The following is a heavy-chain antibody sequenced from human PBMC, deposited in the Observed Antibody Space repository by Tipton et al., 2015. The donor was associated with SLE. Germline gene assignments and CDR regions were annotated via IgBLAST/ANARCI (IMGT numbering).Heavy chain of an antibody. CDR3: ARRSPSDYYDSSGYPYFDY. D-gene: IGHD3-22*01. J-gene: IGHJ4*02. CDR2: IYYSGST. CDR1: GGSISSSSYY. Sequence: TLSLTCTVSGGSISSSSYYWGWIRQPPGKGLEWIGSIYYSGSTYYNPSLKSRVTISVDTSKNQFSLKLSSVTAADTAVYYCARRSPSDYYDSSGYPYFDYWGQGTLVTVSS. V-gene: IGHV4-39*07.